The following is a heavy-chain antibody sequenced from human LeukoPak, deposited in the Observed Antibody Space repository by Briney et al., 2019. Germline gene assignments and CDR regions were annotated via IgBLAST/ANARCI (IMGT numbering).Heavy chain of an antibody. Sequence: SGPTLVNPTETLTLTCTVSGFSLSNARTGVSWIRQPPGKALEWLAHIFSNDEKSYNTSLKSRLTISKDTSKSQVVLTMTNMDPVDTATYYCARIRWDDSSGYYYPFDYWGQGTLVTVSS. CDR1: GFSLSNARTG. V-gene: IGHV2-26*01. CDR3: ARIRWDDSSGYYYPFDY. J-gene: IGHJ4*02. D-gene: IGHD3-22*01. CDR2: IFSNDEK.